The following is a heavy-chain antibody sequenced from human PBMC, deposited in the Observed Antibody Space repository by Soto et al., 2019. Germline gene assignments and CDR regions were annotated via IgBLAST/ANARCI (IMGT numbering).Heavy chain of an antibody. J-gene: IGHJ6*02. Sequence: GESLKISCKGSGYRFTSYWISWVRQMPGKCRVWMGSIDPSDSYTKYIPAVQGHVTISADKPVSAAYLNWSDRKAADNAMYYCERLLLTTLSRMDIGCQRPRVTLSS. CDR3: ERLLLTTLSRMDI. V-gene: IGHV5-10-1*01. CDR1: GYRFTSYW. D-gene: IGHD4-17*01. CDR2: IDPSDSYT.